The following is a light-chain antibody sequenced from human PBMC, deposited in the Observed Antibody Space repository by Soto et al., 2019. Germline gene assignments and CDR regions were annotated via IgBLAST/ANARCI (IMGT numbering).Light chain of an antibody. CDR2: HAS. CDR1: RSISNY. J-gene: IGKJ4*01. V-gene: IGKV1-39*01. Sequence: DLQMTQSPSSLSASVGDRVTIACRASRSISNYLNWYKQKPGEAPQLLIYHASNLQSGVPPRFSGSGSETDFTLTISSLQPEDFATYYCQQSYTSPPVTFGGGTKVEIK. CDR3: QQSYTSPPVT.